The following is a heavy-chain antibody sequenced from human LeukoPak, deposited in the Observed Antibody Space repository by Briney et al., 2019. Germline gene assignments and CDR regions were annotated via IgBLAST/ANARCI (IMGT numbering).Heavy chain of an antibody. V-gene: IGHV4-39*01. CDR2: ITYDGSA. CDR3: ARQFATASADTRGYFDF. Sequence: SETLSLTCSVSGASISSSNDYWGWIRQAPGKGLEWIGSITYDGSAHYNPSLMSRATILVDTSKNQFSLKLSSVTAADAAMYYFARQFATASADTRGYFDFWGQGNVVSVSS. CDR1: GASISSSNDY. J-gene: IGHJ4*02. D-gene: IGHD2-2*01.